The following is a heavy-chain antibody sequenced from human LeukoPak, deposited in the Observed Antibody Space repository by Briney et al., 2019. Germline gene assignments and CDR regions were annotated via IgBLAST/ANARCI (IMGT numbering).Heavy chain of an antibody. D-gene: IGHD6-19*01. CDR3: ARRSGIAVAGAFDY. Sequence: GGSLRLSCAASGFSFSSYWMHWVRQAPGKGPVWVSLISNDESTIIYADSVKGRFTISRDNAKNTLYLQMSSLRAEDTAVYYCARRSGIAVAGAFDYWGQGTLVTVSS. CDR1: GFSFSSYW. CDR2: ISNDESTI. V-gene: IGHV3-74*01. J-gene: IGHJ4*02.